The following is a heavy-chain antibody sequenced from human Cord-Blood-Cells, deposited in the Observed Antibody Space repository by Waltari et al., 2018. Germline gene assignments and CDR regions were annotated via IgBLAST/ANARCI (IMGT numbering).Heavy chain of an antibody. CDR2: INPSGGST. CDR1: GSTFNRYY. J-gene: IGHJ2*01. D-gene: IGHD4-17*01. CDR3: ARDPPPGDYWYFDL. Sequence: QVQLVQFGAEVKKPGASVKVSCKASGSTFNRYYMHCVRQAPGQGLEWMGIINPSGGSTSYAQKCQVRVTMTRDTSTSTVYMELSSLRSEDTAVYYCARDPPPGDYWYFDLWGRGTLVTVSS. V-gene: IGHV1-46*02.